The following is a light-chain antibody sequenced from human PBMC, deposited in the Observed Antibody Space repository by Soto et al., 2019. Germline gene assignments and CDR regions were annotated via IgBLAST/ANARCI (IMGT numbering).Light chain of an antibody. V-gene: IGKV3-20*01. CDR3: QQYGSSPWT. J-gene: IGKJ1*01. CDR1: QTIRSNY. Sequence: ETVLTQSPGTLSLSPGERATLSCRASQTIRSNYLAWYRQTPGQAPRLLIYGASNRATGIADRFSGSGSGTDFTLIIIRLEPEDFALYYCQQYGSSPWTFGQGIKVEIK. CDR2: GAS.